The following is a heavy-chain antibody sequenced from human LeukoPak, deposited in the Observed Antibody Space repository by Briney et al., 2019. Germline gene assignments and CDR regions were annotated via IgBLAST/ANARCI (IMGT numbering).Heavy chain of an antibody. CDR3: ARESKWIQLWLAVDY. CDR2: IYYSGST. D-gene: IGHD5-18*01. Sequence: PSETLSLTCTVSGGSISSSSYYWGWIRQPPGKGLEWIGSIYYSGSTYYNPSLKSRVTISVDTSKNQFSLKLSSVTAADTAVYYCARESKWIQLWLAVDYWGQGTLVTVSS. CDR1: GGSISSSSYY. V-gene: IGHV4-39*07. J-gene: IGHJ4*02.